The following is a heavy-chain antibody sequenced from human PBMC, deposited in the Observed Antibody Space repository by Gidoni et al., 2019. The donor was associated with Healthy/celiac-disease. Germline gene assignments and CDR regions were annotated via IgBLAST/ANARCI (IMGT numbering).Heavy chain of an antibody. V-gene: IGHV3-74*01. CDR3: ARDFAATAYHCSGGSCYSAPAS. J-gene: IGHJ5*02. Sequence: EVQLVESGGGLVQPGGSLRLSCAASGFTFSSYWMHWVRQAPGKGLVWVSRINSDGSSTSYADSVKGRFTISRDNAKNTLYLQMNSLRAEDTAVYYCARDFAATAYHCSGGSCYSAPASWGQGTLVTVSS. CDR1: GFTFSSYW. CDR2: INSDGSST. D-gene: IGHD2-15*01.